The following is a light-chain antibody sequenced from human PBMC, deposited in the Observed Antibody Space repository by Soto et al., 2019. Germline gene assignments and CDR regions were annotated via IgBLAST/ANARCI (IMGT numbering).Light chain of an antibody. CDR2: GAS. V-gene: IGKV3-20*01. CDR1: QSVSSSF. J-gene: IGKJ4*01. CDR3: QQYGSAPLT. Sequence: EIVLTQSPGTLSLSPGDRATISCRASQSVSSSFLAWYQQKPGQAPRLLIYGASSRATGIPDRFSGSGSGTDFTLTISRLEPEDVAVYYCQQYGSAPLTFGGGTKVEI.